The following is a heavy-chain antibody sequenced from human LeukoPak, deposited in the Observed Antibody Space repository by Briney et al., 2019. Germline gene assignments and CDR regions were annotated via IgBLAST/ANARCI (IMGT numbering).Heavy chain of an antibody. J-gene: IGHJ4*02. D-gene: IGHD1-1*01. V-gene: IGHV3-7*03. CDR1: GSTFSSYA. CDR2: IKQDGSDK. CDR3: AKGKRYPDY. Sequence: GGSLRLSCAASGSTFSSYAMSWVRQAPGKGLEWVANIKQDGSDKYYVDSVKGRFTISRDNAKNSLYLQMDSLRVEDTAVYYCAKGKRYPDYWGQGTLVTVSS.